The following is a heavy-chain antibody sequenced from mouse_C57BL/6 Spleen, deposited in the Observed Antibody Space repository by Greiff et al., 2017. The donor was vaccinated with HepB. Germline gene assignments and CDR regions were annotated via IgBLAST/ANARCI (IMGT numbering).Heavy chain of an antibody. CDR1: GYTFTSYW. D-gene: IGHD1-1*01. J-gene: IGHJ1*03. CDR3: ARYYGSSYRGYFDV. V-gene: IGHV1-52*01. Sequence: VQLQQPGAELVRPGSSVKLSCKASGYTFTSYWMHWVKQRPIQGLEWIGNIDPSDSETHYNQKFKDKATLTVDKSSSTAYMQLSSLTSEDSAVYYCARYYGSSYRGYFDVWGTGTTVTVSS. CDR2: IDPSDSET.